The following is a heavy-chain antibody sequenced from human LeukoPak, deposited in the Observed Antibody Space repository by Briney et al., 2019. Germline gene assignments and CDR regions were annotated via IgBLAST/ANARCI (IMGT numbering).Heavy chain of an antibody. V-gene: IGHV3-23*01. Sequence: PGGSLRLSCAASGFTFSSYAMSWVRQAPGKGLGWVSAISGSGTGTYYADSVKGRFTISRDNSKNTLYLQMNSLRAEDTAVYYCAKDSRGYGGSDLDYWGQGTLVTVSS. CDR2: ISGSGTGT. CDR1: GFTFSSYA. D-gene: IGHD5-12*01. CDR3: AKDSRGYGGSDLDY. J-gene: IGHJ4*02.